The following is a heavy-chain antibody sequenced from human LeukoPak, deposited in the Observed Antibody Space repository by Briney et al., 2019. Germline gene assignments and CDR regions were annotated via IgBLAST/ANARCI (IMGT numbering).Heavy chain of an antibody. J-gene: IGHJ4*02. CDR1: GYTFTSYG. CDR2: ISAYNGNT. Sequence: GASVKVSCKASGYTFTSYGISWVRQAPGQGLEWMGWISAYNGNTNYAQKLQGRVTMTTDTSTRTAYMELRSLRSGDTAVYYCARENYGDPSDYWGQGTLVTVSS. CDR3: ARENYGDPSDY. V-gene: IGHV1-18*01. D-gene: IGHD4-17*01.